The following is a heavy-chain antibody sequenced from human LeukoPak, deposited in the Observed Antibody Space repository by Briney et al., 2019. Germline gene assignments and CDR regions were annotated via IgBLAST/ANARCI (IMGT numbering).Heavy chain of an antibody. D-gene: IGHD4-17*01. CDR3: AKDNYGDYENDY. CDR2: IRYDGSNK. J-gene: IGHJ4*02. CDR1: GFTFSGYG. Sequence: GGSLRLSCAASGFTFSGYGMHWVRQAPGKGLEWVAFIRYDGSNKYYADSVKGRFTISRDNSKNTLYLQMNSLRAEDTAVYYCAKDNYGDYENDYWGQGTLVTVSS. V-gene: IGHV3-30*02.